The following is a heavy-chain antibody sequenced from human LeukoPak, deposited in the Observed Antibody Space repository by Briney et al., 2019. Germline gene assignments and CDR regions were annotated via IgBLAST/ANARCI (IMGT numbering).Heavy chain of an antibody. CDR1: GYTFTSYD. J-gene: IGHJ6*03. Sequence: ASVKVSCKASGYTFTSYDINWVRQATGQGLEWMGWMNPNSGNTGYAQKFQGRVTMTRNTSISTAYMELSSLRSEDTAVYYCARGSFSRSRFLEWLPNYYYYYMDVWGKGTTVTVSS. V-gene: IGHV1-8*01. CDR3: ARGSFSRSRFLEWLPNYYYYYMDV. D-gene: IGHD3-3*01. CDR2: MNPNSGNT.